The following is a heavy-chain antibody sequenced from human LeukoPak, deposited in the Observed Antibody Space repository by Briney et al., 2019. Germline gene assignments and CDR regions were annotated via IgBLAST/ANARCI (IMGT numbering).Heavy chain of an antibody. CDR2: IYPVDSDT. D-gene: IGHD7-27*01. Sequence: GESLKISCRCSGYSFTNYGIDWVRQMPGKGLEWMGIIYPVDSDTRYSPSFQGQVTISVDKSISTAYLQWSSLKASDTAIYYCARRTGNWLDPWGQGTLVTVSS. J-gene: IGHJ5*02. CDR3: ARRTGNWLDP. V-gene: IGHV5-51*01. CDR1: GYSFTNYG.